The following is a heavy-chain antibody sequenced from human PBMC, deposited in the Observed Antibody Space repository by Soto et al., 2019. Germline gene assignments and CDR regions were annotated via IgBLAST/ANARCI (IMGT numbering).Heavy chain of an antibody. CDR3: ARQGLSEVWFDP. D-gene: IGHD2-21*02. Sequence: SETLSLTCTVSGGSISSSSYYWGWIRQPPGKGLEWIGSIYYSGSTYYNPSLKCRVTISVDTSKNQFSLKLSSVTAADTAVYYCARQGLSEVWFDPWGQGTLVTVSS. CDR1: GGSISSSSYY. V-gene: IGHV4-39*01. CDR2: IYYSGST. J-gene: IGHJ5*02.